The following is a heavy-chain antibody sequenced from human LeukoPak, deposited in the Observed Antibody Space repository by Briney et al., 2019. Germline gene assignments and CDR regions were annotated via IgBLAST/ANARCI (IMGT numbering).Heavy chain of an antibody. D-gene: IGHD3-3*01. Sequence: PSETLSLTCAVYGGSFSGYYWSWIRQPPGKGLEWIGEINHSGSTNHSPSLKSRVTISVDTSKNQFSLKLSSVTAADTAVYYCARVTIFGVVNYYYMDVWGKGTTVTVSS. V-gene: IGHV4-34*01. J-gene: IGHJ6*03. CDR2: INHSGST. CDR3: ARVTIFGVVNYYYMDV. CDR1: GGSFSGYY.